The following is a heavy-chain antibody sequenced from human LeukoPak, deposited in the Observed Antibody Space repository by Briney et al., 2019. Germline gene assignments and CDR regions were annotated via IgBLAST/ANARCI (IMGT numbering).Heavy chain of an antibody. CDR2: IYHTGST. J-gene: IGHJ6*03. CDR3: ARETTRDRFMDV. V-gene: IGHV4-39*07. CDR1: GGSINSRSFY. Sequence: SETLSLTCTVSGGSINSRSFYWGWIRQPPGEGLEWIGSIYHTGSTYYNPSLKSRVTVSVDTSKNQFSLKVTSVTAADTAVYYCARETTRDRFMDVWGKGTTVTVSS. D-gene: IGHD4-17*01.